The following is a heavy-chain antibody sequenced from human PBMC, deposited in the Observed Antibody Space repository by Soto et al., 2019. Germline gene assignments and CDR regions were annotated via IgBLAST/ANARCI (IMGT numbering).Heavy chain of an antibody. V-gene: IGHV1-2*02. CDR2: INPNSGGT. J-gene: IGHJ6*02. D-gene: IGHD3-22*01. CDR3: ALGWGYYEPYYYYSGIDI. CDR1: WYTVXGYF. Sequence: GASGWVXCGGSWYTVXGYFLVGVGQFPGQGLEWMGWINPNSGGTNYAQKFQGRVTLTTDTSSSTTYMELRNLRSDDTAVYYCALGWGYYEPYYYYSGIDIWGQGTTVTLSS.